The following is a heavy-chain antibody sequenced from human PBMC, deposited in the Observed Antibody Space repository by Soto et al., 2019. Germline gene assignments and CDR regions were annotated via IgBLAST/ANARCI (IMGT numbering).Heavy chain of an antibody. V-gene: IGHV1-18*01. CDR3: ARGLYDSSGYSFDPFDY. CDR1: GYTFTSYA. CDR2: ISAYNGNT. Sequence: GASVKVSCKASGYTFTSYAMHWVRQAPGQRLEWMGWISAYNGNTNYAQKLQGRVTMTTDTSTSTAYMELRSLRSDDTAVYYCARGLYDSSGYSFDPFDYWGQGTLVTVSS. D-gene: IGHD3-22*01. J-gene: IGHJ4*02.